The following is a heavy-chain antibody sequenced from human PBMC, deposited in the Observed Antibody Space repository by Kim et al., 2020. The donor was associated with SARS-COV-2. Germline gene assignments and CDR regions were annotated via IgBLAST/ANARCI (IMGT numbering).Heavy chain of an antibody. V-gene: IGHV3-23*03. CDR3: AKNLRATMAGMDV. Sequence: YYADSVKGRFTISRDNSKNTLYLQMNSLRAEDTAVYYCAKNLRATMAGMDVWGQGTTVTVSS. D-gene: IGHD3-10*01. J-gene: IGHJ6*02.